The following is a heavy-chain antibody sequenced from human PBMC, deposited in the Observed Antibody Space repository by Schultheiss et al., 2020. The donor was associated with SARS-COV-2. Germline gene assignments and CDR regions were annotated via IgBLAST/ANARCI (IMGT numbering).Heavy chain of an antibody. J-gene: IGHJ3*02. CDR1: GFTFSSYA. CDR2: ISWNSGSI. V-gene: IGHV3-23*01. Sequence: GGSLRLSCAASGFTFSSYAMSWVRQAPGKGLEWVSGISWNSGSIGYADSVKGRFTISRDNAKNSLYLQMNSLRAEDTAVYYCAKARRINYDGDAFDIWGQGTTVTVSS. CDR3: AKARRINYDGDAFDI. D-gene: IGHD3-22*01.